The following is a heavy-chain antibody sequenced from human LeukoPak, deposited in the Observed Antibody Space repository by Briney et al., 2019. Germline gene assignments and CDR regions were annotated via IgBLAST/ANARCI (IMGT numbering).Heavy chain of an antibody. CDR2: IKSKTDGGTT. CDR1: GFTFSNAW. D-gene: IGHD5-12*01. J-gene: IGHJ4*02. CDR3: TTLSYSGYDFIHYFDY. Sequence: GGSLRLSCAASGFTFSNAWMSWVRQAPGKGLEWVGRIKSKTDGGTTDYAAPVKGRFTISRGDSKNTLYLQMNSLKTEDTAVYYCTTLSYSGYDFIHYFDYWGQGTLVTVSS. V-gene: IGHV3-15*01.